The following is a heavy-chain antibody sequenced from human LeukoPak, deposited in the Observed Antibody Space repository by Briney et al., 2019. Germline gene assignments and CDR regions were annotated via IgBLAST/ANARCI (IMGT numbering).Heavy chain of an antibody. Sequence: SVKVSCKASGGTFSSYAISWVRQAPGQGLEWMGGIIPIFSTANYAQKFQGRVTITADKSTSTAYMELSSLRSEDTAVYYCASQITMVRGVIVPYYYYGMDVWGKGTTVTVSS. CDR2: IIPIFSTA. D-gene: IGHD3-10*01. CDR1: GGTFSSYA. V-gene: IGHV1-69*06. J-gene: IGHJ6*04. CDR3: ASQITMVRGVIVPYYYYGMDV.